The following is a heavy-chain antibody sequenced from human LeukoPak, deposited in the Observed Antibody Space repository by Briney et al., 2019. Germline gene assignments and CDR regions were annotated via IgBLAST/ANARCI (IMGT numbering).Heavy chain of an antibody. D-gene: IGHD4-23*01. CDR3: ARLNGGD. Sequence: PSETLFLTCSVPGDAIRTYYWSWIRQPPGKGLEWIGYIDYSGSTAYTPSLNGRVAVSLGASKNQFSLKLRSVTAAETAVYYCARLNGGDWGPGILVTVSS. CDR2: IDYSGST. J-gene: IGHJ4*02. V-gene: IGHV4-59*08. CDR1: GDAIRTYY.